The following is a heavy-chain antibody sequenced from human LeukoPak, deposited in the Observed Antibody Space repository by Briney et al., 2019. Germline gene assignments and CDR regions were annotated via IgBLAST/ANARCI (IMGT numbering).Heavy chain of an antibody. D-gene: IGHD6-6*01. J-gene: IGHJ4*02. CDR2: INVDGSRT. Sequence: GGSLRLSCIASGFTFSTSWMNWVRQPPGKGLVWVSRINVDGSRTVYADSVKGRFTISRDNAKNALYLQMNSLRAEDTAVYYCRHGNSSGGYWGQGTLVTVSS. V-gene: IGHV3-74*01. CDR3: RHGNSSGGY. CDR1: GFTFSTSW.